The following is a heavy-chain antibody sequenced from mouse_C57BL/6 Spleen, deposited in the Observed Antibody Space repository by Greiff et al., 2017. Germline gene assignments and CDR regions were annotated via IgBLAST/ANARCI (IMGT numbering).Heavy chain of an antibody. J-gene: IGHJ4*01. CDR1: GYTFTGYW. D-gene: IGHD3-2*02. Sequence: QVQLQQSGAALMKPGASVKLSCKATGYTFTGYWIEWVKQRPGHGLEWIGEILPGSGSTTYNEKFKGKATFTADTSSNTAYMQLSSLTSEDSAIYYCARNSAQATPMDYWGQGTSVTVSS. CDR2: ILPGSGST. CDR3: ARNSAQATPMDY. V-gene: IGHV1-9*01.